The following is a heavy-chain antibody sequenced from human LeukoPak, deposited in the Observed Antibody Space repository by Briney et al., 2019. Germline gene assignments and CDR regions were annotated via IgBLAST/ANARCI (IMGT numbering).Heavy chain of an antibody. V-gene: IGHV3-66*04. CDR2: IYSGGST. D-gene: IGHD4-23*01. CDR1: GFTVSSNY. J-gene: IGHJ1*01. CDR3: ARLGDYGGNQASEYFQH. Sequence: GGSLRLSCAASGFTVSSNYMSWVRQAPGKGLEWVSVIYSGGSTYYADSVKGRFTISRDNSKNTLYLQMNSLRAEDTAVYYCARLGDYGGNQASEYFQHWGQGTLVTVSS.